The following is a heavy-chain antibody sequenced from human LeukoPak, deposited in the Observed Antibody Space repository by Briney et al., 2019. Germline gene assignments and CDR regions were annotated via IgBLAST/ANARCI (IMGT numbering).Heavy chain of an antibody. CDR2: IDPSDSYT. CDR1: GYNFTSYW. V-gene: IGHV5-10-1*01. Sequence: GESLQISCQGSGYNFTSYWISWVRQMPGKGLEWMGRIDPSDSYTNYSPSFQGHLTISADKSISTAYLQWSSLKASDTAMYYCARLRDGSIDYWGQGTLVTVSS. CDR3: ARLRDGSIDY. J-gene: IGHJ4*02.